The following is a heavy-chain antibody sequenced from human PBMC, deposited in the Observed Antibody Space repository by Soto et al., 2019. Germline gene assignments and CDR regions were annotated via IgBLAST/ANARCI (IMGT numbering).Heavy chain of an antibody. Sequence: GGSLRLSCAASGFTFSSYAMSWVRQAPGKGLEWVSAISGSGGSTYYADSVKGRFTISRDNSKNTLYLQMNSLRAEDTAVYYCANRRNTYYYDSSGPIEPGVFDYWGQGTLVTVSS. CDR1: GFTFSSYA. D-gene: IGHD3-22*01. J-gene: IGHJ4*02. V-gene: IGHV3-23*01. CDR3: ANRRNTYYYDSSGPIEPGVFDY. CDR2: ISGSGGST.